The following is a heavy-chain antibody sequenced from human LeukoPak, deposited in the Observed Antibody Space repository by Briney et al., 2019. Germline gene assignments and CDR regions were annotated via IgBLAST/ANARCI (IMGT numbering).Heavy chain of an antibody. CDR1: GFTFSSYA. CDR3: ARVIYGSGTYYKGWFDP. D-gene: IGHD3-10*01. V-gene: IGHV3-53*01. CDR2: IYSSGDT. Sequence: GGSLRLSCAASGFTFSSYAMSWVRQAPGKGLEWVSVIYSSGDTYYADSVKGRFTISRDNSKNMLYLQMNGLRAEDTAVYYCARVIYGSGTYYKGWFDPWGQGTLVTVSS. J-gene: IGHJ5*02.